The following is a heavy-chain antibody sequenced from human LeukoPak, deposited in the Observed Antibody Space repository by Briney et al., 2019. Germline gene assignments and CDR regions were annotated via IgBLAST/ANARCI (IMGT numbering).Heavy chain of an antibody. Sequence: SQTLSLTCTVSGGSISSGDYYWGWIRQYSGKGLEWIGYIYYSGITYYNPSPKSRVTISVDTSKNQFSLQLTSVTAAETAVYYCARRGGGRWFDPWGQGTLVTVSS. D-gene: IGHD3-16*01. J-gene: IGHJ5*02. V-gene: IGHV4-31*03. CDR2: IYYSGIT. CDR3: ARRGGGRWFDP. CDR1: GGSISSGDYY.